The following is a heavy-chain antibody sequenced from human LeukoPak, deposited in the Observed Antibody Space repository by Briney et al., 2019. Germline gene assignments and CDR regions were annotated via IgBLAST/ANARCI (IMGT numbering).Heavy chain of an antibody. J-gene: IGHJ4*02. Sequence: SVKVSCKASGGTFSSYAISWVRQAPGQGLEWVGGIIPIFGTANYAQKFQGRVTITADESTSTAYMELSSLRSEDTAVYYCARGSRFTVRPSNPTLGYFDYWGQGTLVTVSS. CDR2: IIPIFGTA. CDR1: GGTFSSYA. D-gene: IGHD3-16*02. V-gene: IGHV1-69*13. CDR3: ARGSRFTVRPSNPTLGYFDY.